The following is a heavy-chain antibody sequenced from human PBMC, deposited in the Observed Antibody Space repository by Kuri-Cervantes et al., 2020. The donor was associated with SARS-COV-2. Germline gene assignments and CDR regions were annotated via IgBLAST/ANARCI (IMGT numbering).Heavy chain of an antibody. V-gene: IGHV3-30*07. D-gene: IGHD3-22*01. J-gene: IGHJ6*02. CDR3: ARDQCYYDSSGYCPYYYGMDV. CDR1: GFTFSSSA. CDR2: IWYDVSNK. Sequence: GGSLRLSCAASGFTFSSSAMHWVRQAPGKGLEWVAVIWYDVSNKYYADSVKGRFTVSRDNSKNTLYLQMNSLRAEDTAVYYCARDQCYYDSSGYCPYYYGMDVWGQGTMVTVSS.